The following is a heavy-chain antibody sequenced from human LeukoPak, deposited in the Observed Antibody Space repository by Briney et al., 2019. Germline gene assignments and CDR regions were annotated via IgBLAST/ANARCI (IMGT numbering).Heavy chain of an antibody. J-gene: IGHJ6*02. CDR2: ISGSGGST. V-gene: IGHV3-23*01. D-gene: IGHD5-24*01. Sequence: GGSLRLSCAASGFMFSSYAMSWVRQAPGKGLEWVSAISGSGGSTYYADSVKGRFTISRDNSKNTLYLQMNSLRAEDTAVYYCAKESRDGYILPSYGMDVWGQGTTVTVSS. CDR3: AKESRDGYILPSYGMDV. CDR1: GFMFSSYA.